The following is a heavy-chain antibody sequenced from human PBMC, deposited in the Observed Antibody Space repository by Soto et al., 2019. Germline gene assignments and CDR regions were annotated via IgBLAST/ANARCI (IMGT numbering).Heavy chain of an antibody. V-gene: IGHV1-8*01. CDR3: ARPPSYYYGSGSYYNYYYYGMDV. CDR1: GYTFTSYD. D-gene: IGHD3-10*01. J-gene: IGHJ6*02. CDR2: MNPNSGNT. Sequence: GASVKVSCKASGYTFTSYDINWVRQATGQGLEWMGWMNPNSGNTGYAQKFQGRVTMTRNTSISTAYMELSSLRSEDTAVYYCARPPSYYYGSGSYYNYYYYGMDVWGQGTTVTVSS.